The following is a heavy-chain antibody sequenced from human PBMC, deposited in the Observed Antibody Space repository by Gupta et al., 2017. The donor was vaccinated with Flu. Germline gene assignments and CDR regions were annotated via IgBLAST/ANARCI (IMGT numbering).Heavy chain of an antibody. Sequence: QVQLVQSGAEVKKPGSSVKVSCKASGGTFSSYAISWVRQAPGQGLEWMGGIIPIFGTANYAQKFQGRVTITADESTSTAYMELSSLRSEDTAVYYCARARSDYYGSGQTYYYYYYYMDVWGKGTTVTVSS. V-gene: IGHV1-69*01. CDR3: ARARSDYYGSGQTYYYYYYYMDV. J-gene: IGHJ6*03. CDR2: IIPIFGTA. D-gene: IGHD3-10*01. CDR1: GGTFSSYA.